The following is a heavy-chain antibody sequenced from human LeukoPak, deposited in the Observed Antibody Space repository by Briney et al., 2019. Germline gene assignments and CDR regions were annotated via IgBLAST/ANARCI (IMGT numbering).Heavy chain of an antibody. D-gene: IGHD6-25*01. Sequence: GGSLTLSRAASGFTFPNYALSWVRQAPGMALEWVSVISESGAETYSADCVKRRFTISRDNSQNTLFLQMNSLRTEDTALYYCAPDLRGSDLSVDYWGQRTLV. CDR3: APDLRGSDLSVDY. CDR2: ISESGAET. V-gene: IGHV3-23*01. CDR1: GFTFPNYA. J-gene: IGHJ4*02.